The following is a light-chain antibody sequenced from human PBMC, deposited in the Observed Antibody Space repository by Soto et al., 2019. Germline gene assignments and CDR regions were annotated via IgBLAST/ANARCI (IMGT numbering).Light chain of an antibody. CDR1: QGVRDD. CDR3: LQESNYPLT. J-gene: IGKJ4*01. CDR2: SAS. V-gene: IGKV1-6*01. Sequence: IQMTQSPSSLSASVGDRVTITCRASQGVRDDVGWYQQKPGKAPKLLIYSASTLQSGVPSRFSGSGSGTDFTLTISGLQPLDFATYYCLQESNYPLTLGGGTRVDIK.